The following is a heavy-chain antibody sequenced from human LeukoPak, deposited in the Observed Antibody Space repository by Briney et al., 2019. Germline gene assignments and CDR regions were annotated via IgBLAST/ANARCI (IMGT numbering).Heavy chain of an antibody. CDR2: INHSGST. V-gene: IGHV4-34*01. CDR1: GGSFSGYY. CDR3: ARTIAPQGAFDI. Sequence: SETLSLTCAVYGGSFSGYYWSWIRQPPGKGLEWIGEINHSGSTNYNPSLKSRVTISVDTSKNQFSLKLSSVTAADTAVYYCARTIAPQGAFDIWGQGTMVTVSS. J-gene: IGHJ3*02. D-gene: IGHD6-6*01.